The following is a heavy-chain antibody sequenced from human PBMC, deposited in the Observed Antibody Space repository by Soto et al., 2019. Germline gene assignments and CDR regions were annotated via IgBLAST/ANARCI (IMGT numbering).Heavy chain of an antibody. CDR3: ARGGCGGDCYSYYYYGMDV. CDR1: GFTFSSYG. D-gene: IGHD2-21*02. J-gene: IGHJ6*02. Sequence: QVQLVESGGGVVQPGRSLRLSCAASGFTFSSYGMHWVRQAPGKGLEWVAVIWYDGSNKYYADSVKGRFTISRDNSKNTLYLQMNSLRAEDTAVYYCARGGCGGDCYSYYYYGMDVWGQGTTVTVSS. CDR2: IWYDGSNK. V-gene: IGHV3-33*01.